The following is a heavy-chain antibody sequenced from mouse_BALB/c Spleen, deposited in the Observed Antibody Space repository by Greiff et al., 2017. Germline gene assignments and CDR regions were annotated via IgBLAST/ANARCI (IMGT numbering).Heavy chain of an antibody. D-gene: IGHD2-2*01. CDR1: SYTFTDYA. J-gene: IGHJ3*01. CDR3: ARAEGLRRDWLAY. Sequence: QVQLQQSGPELVRPGVSGKISCTGSSYTFTDYAMHWVKQSPAKGLEWIGVISTYYGTTNYNQKFKGKSTMTVDKSSSTAYMELARLTSEDSAVYYGARAEGLRRDWLAYWGQGTLVTVSA. CDR2: ISTYYGTT. V-gene: IGHV1-67*01.